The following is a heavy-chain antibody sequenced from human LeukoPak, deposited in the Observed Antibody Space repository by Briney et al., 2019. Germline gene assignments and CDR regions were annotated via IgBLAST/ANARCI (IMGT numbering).Heavy chain of an antibody. D-gene: IGHD4-17*01. J-gene: IGHJ4*02. V-gene: IGHV3-23*01. CDR2: ISGRGRTT. CDR1: GLTFSSYA. Sequence: GGSLRHSCAASGLTFSSYAMSWVRQAPGKGLEWVSAISGRGRTTYSADSVKGRFTISRDNSKNTLYLQMNSLRVEDTAVYYCAKVRPGDYALDPFDYWGQGTLVTVSS. CDR3: AKVRPGDYALDPFDY.